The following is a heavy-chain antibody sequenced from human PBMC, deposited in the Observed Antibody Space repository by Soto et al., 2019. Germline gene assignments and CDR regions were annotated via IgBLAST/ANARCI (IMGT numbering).Heavy chain of an antibody. CDR2: IHYGGNT. CDR1: GGSISSSYY. CDR3: TRPFGTTTFYFAMDV. V-gene: IGHV4-39*01. Sequence: SETLSLTCTVSGGSISSSYYWGWIRQPPGKGLEWIGSIHYGGNTYYNPSFKSRVTTSLDTSKNQFSLKPSSVTAADTAVYYCTRPFGTTTFYFAMDVWGQGTTVTVSS. D-gene: IGHD1-7*01. J-gene: IGHJ6*02.